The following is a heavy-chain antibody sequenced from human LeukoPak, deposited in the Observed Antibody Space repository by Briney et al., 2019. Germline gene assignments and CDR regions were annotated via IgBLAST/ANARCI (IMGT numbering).Heavy chain of an antibody. Sequence: ASVKVSCKASGYTFTEYGVSWVRQAPGQGLEWIGWINANNGNINYAQNLQGRVTMTADTSTDTASLELRSLRSDDTAVYYCARAGYASSWYKPFDYWGQGTLVTVSS. V-gene: IGHV1-18*04. CDR1: GYTFTEYG. CDR2: INANNGNI. D-gene: IGHD6-13*01. CDR3: ARAGYASSWYKPFDY. J-gene: IGHJ4*02.